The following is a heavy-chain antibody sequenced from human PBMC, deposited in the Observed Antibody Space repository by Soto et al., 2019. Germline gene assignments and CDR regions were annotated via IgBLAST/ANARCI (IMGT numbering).Heavy chain of an antibody. V-gene: IGHV4-59*02. CDR2: VFHSGSS. CDR1: GASVTGLY. CDR3: AGAPGLGVAHIDY. J-gene: IGHJ4*02. Sequence: PSETLSLTCTVSGASVTGLYWSWIRQPPGKGLEWIGYVFHSGSSNYNPSLKSRVTISVDTSKSQISLRLTSVTAADTAVYYCAGAPGLGVAHIDYWGQGTLVTVS. D-gene: IGHD6-19*01.